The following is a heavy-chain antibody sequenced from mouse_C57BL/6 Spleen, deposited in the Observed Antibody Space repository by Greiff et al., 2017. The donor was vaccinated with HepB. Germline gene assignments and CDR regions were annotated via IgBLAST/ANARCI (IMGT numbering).Heavy chain of an antibody. V-gene: IGHV5-16*01. J-gene: IGHJ2*01. D-gene: IGHD1-1*01. Sequence: EVQLVESEGGLVQPGSSMKLSCTASGFTFSDYYMAWVRQVPEKGLEWVANINYDGSSTYYLDSLKSRFIISRDNAKNILYLQMSSLKSEDTATYYCARHYYGSSYEGFDYWGQGTTLTVSS. CDR1: GFTFSDYY. CDR2: INYDGSST. CDR3: ARHYYGSSYEGFDY.